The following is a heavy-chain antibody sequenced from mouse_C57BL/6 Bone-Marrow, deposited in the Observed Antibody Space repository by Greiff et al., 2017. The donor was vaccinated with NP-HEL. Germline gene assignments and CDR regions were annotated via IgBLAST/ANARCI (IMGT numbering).Heavy chain of an antibody. Sequence: EVKLQESGPVLVKPGPSVKISCKASGFTFTDYYMHWVKQSHGKSLEWIGLVYPYNGGTSYNQKFKGKATLTVDTSSSTAYMELNSLTSEDSAVYYCARYYGSSYGYFDVWGTGTTVTVSS. D-gene: IGHD1-1*01. CDR1: GFTFTDYY. V-gene: IGHV1-36*01. CDR2: VYPYNGGT. CDR3: ARYYGSSYGYFDV. J-gene: IGHJ1*03.